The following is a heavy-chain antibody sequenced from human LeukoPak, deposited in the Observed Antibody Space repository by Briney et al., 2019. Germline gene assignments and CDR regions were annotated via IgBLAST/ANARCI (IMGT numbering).Heavy chain of an antibody. V-gene: IGHV4-30-2*01. CDR2: IYHSGST. CDR3: TRGQTGSYVYYYYYGMDV. D-gene: IGHD3-9*01. J-gene: IGHJ6*02. Sequence: PSETLSLTCAVSGGSISSGGYSWSWIRQPPGKGLEWIGYIYHSGSTYYNPSLKSRVTISVDRSKNQFSLKLSSVTAADTAVYYCTRGQTGSYVYYYYYGMDVWGQGTTVTVSS. CDR1: GGSISSGGYS.